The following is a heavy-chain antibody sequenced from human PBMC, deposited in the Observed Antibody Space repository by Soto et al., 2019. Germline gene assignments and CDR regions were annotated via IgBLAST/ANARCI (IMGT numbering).Heavy chain of an antibody. CDR1: GYTFTGYA. Sequence: ASVKVSCKASGYTFTGYAMHWVRQAPGQGLEWMGWINPNSGSTNYAQKFQGWVTMTRDTSISTAYMELSRLRSDDTAVYYCARVNIAVARGLDVWGQGTTVTVSS. J-gene: IGHJ6*02. CDR2: INPNSGST. CDR3: ARVNIAVARGLDV. V-gene: IGHV1-2*04. D-gene: IGHD6-19*01.